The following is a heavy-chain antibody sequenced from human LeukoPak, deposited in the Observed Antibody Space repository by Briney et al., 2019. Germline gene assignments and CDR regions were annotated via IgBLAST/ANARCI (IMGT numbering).Heavy chain of an antibody. J-gene: IGHJ4*02. CDR2: IYSDNT. CDR1: GFTFSSYE. D-gene: IGHD4/OR15-4a*01. V-gene: IGHV3-53*01. Sequence: GGSLRLSCAASGFTFSSYEMNWVRRAPGKGLEWVSFIYSDNTHYSDSVKGRFTISRDNSKNTLYLQMNSLRAEDTAVYYCARRAGAYSHPYDYWGQGTLVTVSS. CDR3: ARRAGAYSHPYDY.